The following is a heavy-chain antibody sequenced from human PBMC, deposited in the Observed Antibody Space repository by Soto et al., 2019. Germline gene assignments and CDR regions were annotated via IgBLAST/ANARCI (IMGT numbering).Heavy chain of an antibody. J-gene: IGHJ5*02. CDR1: GFTFSSYA. Sequence: GGSLRLSCSASGFTFSSYAMHWVRQAPGKGLEYVSAISSNGGSTYYADSVKGRFTISRDNSKNTLYLQMSSLRAEDTAVYYCVKDRFALYYDFCSCYYARNWFDPWGQGTLVTVSS. CDR2: ISSNGGST. CDR3: VKDRFALYYDFCSCYYARNWFDP. V-gene: IGHV3-64D*08. D-gene: IGHD3-3*01.